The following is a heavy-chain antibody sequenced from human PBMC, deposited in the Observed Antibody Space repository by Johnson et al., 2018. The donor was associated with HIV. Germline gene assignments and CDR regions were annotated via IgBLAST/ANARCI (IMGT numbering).Heavy chain of an antibody. CDR1: GFTFSSYW. CDR3: ARDGYSRRWYEYSGFDM. V-gene: IGHV3-7*01. J-gene: IGHJ3*02. D-gene: IGHD6-13*01. CDR2: IKQDGSEK. Sequence: VQLVESGGGLVQPGGSMRLSCAASGFTFSSYWMSWVRQAPGKGLEWVANIKQDGSEKYYVDSVKGRFTISRDNAKNSLYLQMTSLSAEDTAVYYCARDGYSRRWYEYSGFDMWGQGTKVTVSS.